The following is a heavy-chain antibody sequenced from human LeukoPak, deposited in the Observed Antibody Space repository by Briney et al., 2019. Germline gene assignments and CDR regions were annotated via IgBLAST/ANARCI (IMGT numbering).Heavy chain of an antibody. CDR3: AKEEGKGSGWYSALYYFDY. CDR2: MSYDGSNK. CDR1: GFTFSSYG. D-gene: IGHD6-19*01. V-gene: IGHV3-30*18. Sequence: GGSLRLSCAASGFTFSSYGMHWVRQAPGKGLEWVAVMSYDGSNKYYADSVKGRFTISRDNSKNTLYLQMNSLRAEDTAGYYCAKEEGKGSGWYSALYYFDYWGQGTLVTVSS. J-gene: IGHJ4*02.